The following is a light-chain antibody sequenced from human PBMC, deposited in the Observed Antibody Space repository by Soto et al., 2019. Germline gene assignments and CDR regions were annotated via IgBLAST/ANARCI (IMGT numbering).Light chain of an antibody. Sequence: QSALAQPASVSGSPGQSITISCTGTSSDVGGYNFVTWHQQHPGKAPKLIIHDVTNRPSGVSDRFSGSKSGNTASLTISGLQAEDEADYYCSSYTSRRTYVFGTGTKVTVL. V-gene: IGLV2-14*03. CDR3: SSYTSRRTYV. CDR1: SSDVGGYNF. J-gene: IGLJ1*01. CDR2: DVT.